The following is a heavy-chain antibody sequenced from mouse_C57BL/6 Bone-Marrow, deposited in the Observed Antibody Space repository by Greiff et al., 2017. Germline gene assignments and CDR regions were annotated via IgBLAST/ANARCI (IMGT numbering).Heavy chain of an antibody. CDR3: ARDGYEFAY. V-gene: IGHV1-50*01. J-gene: IGHJ3*01. CDR2: IDPSDSYT. D-gene: IGHD2-2*01. Sequence: VQLQQPGAELVKPGASVKLSCKASGYTFTSYWMQWVKQRPGQGLEWIGEIDPSDSYTNYNQKLKGKATLTVDTSSSTAYMQLSSLTSEDSAVYYCARDGYEFAYWGQGTLVTVSA. CDR1: GYTFTSYW.